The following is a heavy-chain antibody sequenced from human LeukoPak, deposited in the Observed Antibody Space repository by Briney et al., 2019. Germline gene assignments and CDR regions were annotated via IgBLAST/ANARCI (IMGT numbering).Heavy chain of an antibody. Sequence: SETLSLTCTVSGGSISSSSYYWGWIRQPPGKGLEWIGSIYYSGSTYYNPSLKSRVTILVDTSKNQFSLKLSSVTAADTAVYYCARGGPLRGYSGYDKWFDPWGQGTLVTVSS. CDR2: IYYSGST. J-gene: IGHJ5*02. CDR1: GGSISSSSYY. CDR3: ARGGPLRGYSGYDKWFDP. D-gene: IGHD5-12*01. V-gene: IGHV4-39*07.